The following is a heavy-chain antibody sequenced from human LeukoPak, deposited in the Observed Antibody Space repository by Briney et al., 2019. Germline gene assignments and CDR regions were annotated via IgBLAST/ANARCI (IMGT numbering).Heavy chain of an antibody. CDR1: GYIFSSYS. D-gene: IGHD3-9*01. CDR2: ISADSGNT. CDR3: ARVSTYHDSLTGYYEPFAY. Sequence: ASVKVSCKASGYIFSSYSISWVRQAPGQGLEWMGWISADSGNTNYAQMLQGRVTMTTDTSTSTAYMELSSLSSEDTAVYYCARVSTYHDSLTGYYEPFAYWGQGTVVAVSS. J-gene: IGHJ4*02. V-gene: IGHV1-18*01.